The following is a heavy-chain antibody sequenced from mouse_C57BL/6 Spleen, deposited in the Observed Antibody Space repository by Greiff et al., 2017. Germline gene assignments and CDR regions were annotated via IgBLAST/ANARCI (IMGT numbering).Heavy chain of an antibody. J-gene: IGHJ2*01. CDR2: ILPGSGST. CDR3: ARGGSNTVRLDG. Sequence: VQRVESGAELMKPGASVKLSCKATGYTFTGYWIEWVKQRPGHGLEWIGEILPGSGSTNYNQKFKGKSTLTVDKSSSTAYMQLSSLTSEDSAVYYCARGGSNTVRLDGWGKGTTLTVS. CDR1: GYTFTGYW. D-gene: IGHD1-1*01. V-gene: IGHV1-9*01.